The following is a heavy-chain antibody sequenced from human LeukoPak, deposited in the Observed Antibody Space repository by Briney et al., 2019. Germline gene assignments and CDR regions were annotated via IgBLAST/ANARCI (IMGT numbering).Heavy chain of an antibody. CDR2: INPNSGGT. CDR3: ARDLSIAARRNTFDY. Sequence: ASVKVSCKASGYTFTGYYTHWVRQAPGQGLEWMGWINPNSGGTNYAQKFQGRVTMTRDTSISTAYMELSRLRSDDTAVYYCARDLSIAARRNTFDYWGQGTLVTVSS. J-gene: IGHJ4*02. D-gene: IGHD6-6*01. V-gene: IGHV1-2*02. CDR1: GYTFTGYY.